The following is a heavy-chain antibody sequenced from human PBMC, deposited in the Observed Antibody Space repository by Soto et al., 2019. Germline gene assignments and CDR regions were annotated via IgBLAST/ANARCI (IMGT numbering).Heavy chain of an antibody. CDR2: ISYDGSNK. V-gene: IGHV3-30-3*01. D-gene: IGHD3-9*01. J-gene: IGHJ6*02. Sequence: GGSLRLSCAASGFTFSSYAMHWVRQAPGKGLEWVAVISYDGSNKYYADSVKGRFTISRDNSKNTLYLQMNSLRAEDTAVYYCARGMNYDILTGYYSRGYYYYGMDVWGQGTTVTVSS. CDR1: GFTFSSYA. CDR3: ARGMNYDILTGYYSRGYYYYGMDV.